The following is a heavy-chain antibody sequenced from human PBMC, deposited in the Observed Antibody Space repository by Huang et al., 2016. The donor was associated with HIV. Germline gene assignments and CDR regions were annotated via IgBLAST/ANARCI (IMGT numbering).Heavy chain of an antibody. CDR3: ARGPIRFLAWLLNFDY. Sequence: QILLIESGGGVVQPGRSLRLSCAASGFTFSSYGMHWVRQATVKGLECVAVISYDEDNKYYADSVRGRFTISRDNSKNTLYLQMNSLRIEDTAVYYCARGPIRFLAWLLNFDYWGQGALVTVSS. CDR2: ISYDEDNK. D-gene: IGHD3-3*01. V-gene: IGHV3-30*03. J-gene: IGHJ4*02. CDR1: GFTFSSYG.